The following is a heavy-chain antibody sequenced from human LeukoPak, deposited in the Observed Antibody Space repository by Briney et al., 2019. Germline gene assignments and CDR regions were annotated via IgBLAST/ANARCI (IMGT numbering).Heavy chain of an antibody. D-gene: IGHD6-6*01. CDR2: ISGSGGST. J-gene: IGHJ6*02. V-gene: IGHV3-23*01. CDR1: GFTFSSYA. CDR3: AKLGSSSLYYYGMDV. Sequence: PGGSLRLSCAASGFTFSSYAMSWVRQAPGKGLEWVSAISGSGGSTYYADSVKGRFTIPRDNSKNTLYLQMNSLRAEDTAVYYCAKLGSSSLYYYGMDVWGQGTTVTVSS.